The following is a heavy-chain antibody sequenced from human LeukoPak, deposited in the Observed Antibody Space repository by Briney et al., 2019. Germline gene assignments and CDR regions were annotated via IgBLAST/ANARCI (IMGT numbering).Heavy chain of an antibody. CDR2: ISSSSSYI. D-gene: IGHD6-19*01. CDR3: ARALFTRSGGTSGWSKYYFDY. V-gene: IGHV3-21*01. J-gene: IGHJ4*02. Sequence: PGGSLRLSCAASGFTFSSYSMNWVRQAPGKGLEWVSSISSSSSYIYYADSVKGRFTISRDNAKNSLYLQMNSLRAEDTAVYYCARALFTRSGGTSGWSKYYFDYWGQGTLVTVSS. CDR1: GFTFSSYS.